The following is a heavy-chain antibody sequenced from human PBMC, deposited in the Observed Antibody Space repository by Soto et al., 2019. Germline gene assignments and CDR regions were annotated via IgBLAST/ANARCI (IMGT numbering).Heavy chain of an antibody. CDR3: ARDRDDYGSGNYNNRIDF. CDR2: IIPLLGTT. V-gene: IGHV1-69*01. CDR1: GGIFTTYA. D-gene: IGHD3-10*01. Sequence: QVQLVQSGAEVKKPGSSVKVSCKASGGIFTTYAISWLRQAPGQRLEWMGGIIPLLGTTNYAQRFQGRVTITADESTSTACMELSRLRSEDTAVYYCARDRDDYGSGNYNNRIDFWGQGTLVTVSS. J-gene: IGHJ4*02.